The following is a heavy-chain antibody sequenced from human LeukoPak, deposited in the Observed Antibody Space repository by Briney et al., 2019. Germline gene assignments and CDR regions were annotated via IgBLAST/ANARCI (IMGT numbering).Heavy chain of an antibody. Sequence: GGSLRLSCAASGFTFSSYWMSWVRQAPGKGLEWVASIKQDGSEKYYVDSVKGRFTISRDNAKSSLYLQMNSLRAEDTAVYYCARDILSQGPDAFDIWGQGTMVTVSS. D-gene: IGHD2/OR15-2a*01. J-gene: IGHJ3*02. V-gene: IGHV3-7*03. CDR1: GFTFSSYW. CDR3: ARDILSQGPDAFDI. CDR2: IKQDGSEK.